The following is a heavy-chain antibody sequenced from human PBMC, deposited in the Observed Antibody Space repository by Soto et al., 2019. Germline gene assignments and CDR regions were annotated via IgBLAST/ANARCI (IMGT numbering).Heavy chain of an antibody. CDR3: ARTKDFDY. Sequence: QVQLVQSGAEVKKPGASVKVSCKASGYTFTGYYMHWVRQAPGQGLEWMGWINSDSGDTRYAQKFQGRVTMTRDTSISTAYMELSRLRSDDTAVYYCARTKDFDYWGQGTLVTVSS. CDR1: GYTFTGYY. CDR2: INSDSGDT. D-gene: IGHD2-8*01. J-gene: IGHJ4*02. V-gene: IGHV1-2*02.